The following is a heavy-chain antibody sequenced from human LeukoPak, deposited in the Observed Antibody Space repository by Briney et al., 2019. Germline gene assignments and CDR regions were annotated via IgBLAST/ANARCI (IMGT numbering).Heavy chain of an antibody. CDR2: INPNSGGT. CDR3: ARGRGYCSGGSCYPIADV. Sequence: GASVKVSCKASRYTFTGYYMHWVRQAPGQGLEWMGWINPNSGGTNYAQKFQGRVTMTRDTSISTAYMELSRLRSDDTAVYYCARGRGYCSGGSCYPIADVWGKGTTVTVSS. V-gene: IGHV1-2*02. CDR1: RYTFTGYY. J-gene: IGHJ6*04. D-gene: IGHD2-15*01.